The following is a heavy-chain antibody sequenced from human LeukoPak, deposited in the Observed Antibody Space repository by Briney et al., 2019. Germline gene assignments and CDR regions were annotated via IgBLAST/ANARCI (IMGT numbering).Heavy chain of an antibody. D-gene: IGHD6-6*01. J-gene: IGHJ5*02. Sequence: SVKVSCKASGGTFSSYAISWVRQAPGQGLEWMGRIIPIFGTANYAQRFQGRVTITTDESTSTAYMELSSLRSEDTAVYYCARDLGSCKLGPWGQGTLVTVSS. CDR2: IIPIFGTA. CDR3: ARDLGSCKLGP. V-gene: IGHV1-69*05. CDR1: GGTFSSYA.